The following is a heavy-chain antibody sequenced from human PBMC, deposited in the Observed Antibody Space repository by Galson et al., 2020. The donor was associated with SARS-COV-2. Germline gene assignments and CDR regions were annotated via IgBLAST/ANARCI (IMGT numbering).Heavy chain of an antibody. CDR1: GYTFTSYA. CDR2: INAGNGNT. Sequence: ASVKVSCKASGYTFTSYAMHWVRQAPGQRLEWMGWINAGNGNTKYSQKFQGRVTITRDTSASTAYMELSSLRSEDTAVYYCARGDYDFWSGYRYEFDYWGQGTLVTFSS. D-gene: IGHD3-3*01. J-gene: IGHJ4*02. CDR3: ARGDYDFWSGYRYEFDY. V-gene: IGHV1-3*01.